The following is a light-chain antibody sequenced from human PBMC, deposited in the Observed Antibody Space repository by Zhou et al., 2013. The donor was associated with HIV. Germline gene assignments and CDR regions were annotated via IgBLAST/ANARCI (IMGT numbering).Light chain of an antibody. CDR3: QQSYSTSRGRWT. CDR2: AAS. V-gene: IGKV1-27*01. Sequence: DIQMTQSPSSLSASVGDRVTITCRASQAISHYLAWYQQKPGKVPRLLIYAASTLQSGVPSRFSGSGSGTDFTLTISSLQPEDVATYYCQQSYSTSRGRWTFGQGTKVEIK. CDR1: QAISHY. J-gene: IGKJ1*01.